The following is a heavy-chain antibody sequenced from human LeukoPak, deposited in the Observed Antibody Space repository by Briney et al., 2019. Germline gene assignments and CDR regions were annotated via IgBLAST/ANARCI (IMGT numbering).Heavy chain of an antibody. Sequence: PGGSLRLSCAASGFTFDDYAMHWVRQAPGKGLEWVSGISWNSATIGYADSVKGRFTFSRDNAKNSLYLQMNSLRGEDTAFYYCAKDRNSATIPTSPWFDPWGQGTLVTVSS. V-gene: IGHV3-9*01. D-gene: IGHD5-12*01. J-gene: IGHJ5*02. CDR2: ISWNSATI. CDR1: GFTFDDYA. CDR3: AKDRNSATIPTSPWFDP.